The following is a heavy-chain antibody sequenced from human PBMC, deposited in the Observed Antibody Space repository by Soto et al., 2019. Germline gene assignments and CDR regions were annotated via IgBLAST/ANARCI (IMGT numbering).Heavy chain of an antibody. CDR3: AKDQGSSWYEIDY. CDR2: ISGSGGST. D-gene: IGHD6-13*01. CDR1: GFPFSNYA. J-gene: IGHJ4*02. V-gene: IGHV3-23*01. Sequence: TASGFPFSNYAVTWVRQAPGKGLEWVSTISGSGGSTYYADSVKGRFTISRDNSKNTLYLQMNSLRAEDTAVYYCAKDQGSSWYEIDYWGQGTLVTVSS.